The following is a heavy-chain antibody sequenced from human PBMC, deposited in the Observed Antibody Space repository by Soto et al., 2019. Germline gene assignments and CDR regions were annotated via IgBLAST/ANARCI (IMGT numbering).Heavy chain of an antibody. CDR2: SYHSGST. Sequence: QLKLQESGSGLVKPSQTLSLTCAVSGDSISRGYYTWSWIRQPPGKGLEWIAYSYHSGSTFYNPSLKSRVTISEDTSKNQFSLKLSSVTAADTAVYYCARGDGYGNYVWFDPWGQGTLVTVSS. J-gene: IGHJ5*02. CDR1: GDSISRGYYT. D-gene: IGHD4-17*01. V-gene: IGHV4-30-2*01. CDR3: ARGDGYGNYVWFDP.